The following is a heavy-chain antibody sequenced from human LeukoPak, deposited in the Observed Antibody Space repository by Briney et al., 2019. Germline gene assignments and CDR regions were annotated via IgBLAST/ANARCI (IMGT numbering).Heavy chain of an antibody. Sequence: GASVKVSCKASGGTFSSYAISWARQTTGQGLEWMGWMNPNSGNTGYAQKFQGRVTMTRNTSISTAYMELSSLRSEDTAVYYCATYVWGSYRYDYWGQGTLVTVSS. CDR2: MNPNSGNT. J-gene: IGHJ4*02. D-gene: IGHD3-16*02. CDR3: ATYVWGSYRYDY. V-gene: IGHV1-8*02. CDR1: GGTFSSYA.